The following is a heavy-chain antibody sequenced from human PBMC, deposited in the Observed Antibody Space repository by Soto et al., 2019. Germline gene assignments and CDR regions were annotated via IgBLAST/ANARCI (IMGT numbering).Heavy chain of an antibody. CDR1: GFTFSDSW. D-gene: IGHD3-10*01. Sequence: VGSLRLSCVDSGFTFSDSWMAWARQFPGRGLEWVANINRDGSVKNYMDSVRGRFTVSRDNAKNSLYLQMNSLRPDDTALYFCTRDRAFNRFDFWGQGTLVTVSS. CDR3: TRDRAFNRFDF. V-gene: IGHV3-7*01. J-gene: IGHJ4*02. CDR2: INRDGSVK.